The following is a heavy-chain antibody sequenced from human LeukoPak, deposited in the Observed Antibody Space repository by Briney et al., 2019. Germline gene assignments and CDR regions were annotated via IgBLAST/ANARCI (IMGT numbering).Heavy chain of an antibody. Sequence: SVKVSCKASGGTFSSYAISWVRQAPGQGREWMGGIIPIFGTANYAQKFQGRVTITTDESTSTAYMELSSLRSEDTAVYYCARDSGWNYILDYWGQGTLVTVSS. CDR3: ARDSGWNYILDY. CDR2: IIPIFGTA. J-gene: IGHJ4*02. D-gene: IGHD1-7*01. CDR1: GGTFSSYA. V-gene: IGHV1-69*05.